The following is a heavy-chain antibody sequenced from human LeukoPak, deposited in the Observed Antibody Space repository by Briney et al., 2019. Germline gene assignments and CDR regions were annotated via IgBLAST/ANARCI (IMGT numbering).Heavy chain of an antibody. CDR2: ISATASNT. V-gene: IGHV3-23*01. CDR1: GFTFSSYA. J-gene: IGHJ4*02. CDR3: AKEPIAVAGTGYYFDY. D-gene: IGHD6-19*01. Sequence: GGSLRLSCAASGFTFSSYAMSWVRQAPGKGLEWVSAISATASNTYYADSVKGRFTISRDNSKSTLYLQMNSLRVDDTAVYYCAKEPIAVAGTGYYFDYWGQGTLVTVSS.